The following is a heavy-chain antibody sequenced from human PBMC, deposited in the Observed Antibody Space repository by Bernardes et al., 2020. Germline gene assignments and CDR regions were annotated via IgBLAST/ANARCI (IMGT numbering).Heavy chain of an antibody. CDR3: ARDGIAVAGTAPFDY. J-gene: IGHJ4*02. V-gene: IGHV1-69*13. Sequence: SVKVSCMASGGTFSSYAISWVRQAPGQGLEWMGGIIPIFGTANYAQKFQGRVTITADESTSTAYMELSSLRSEDTAVYYCARDGIAVAGTAPFDYWGQGTLVTVSS. CDR1: GGTFSSYA. D-gene: IGHD6-19*01. CDR2: IIPIFGTA.